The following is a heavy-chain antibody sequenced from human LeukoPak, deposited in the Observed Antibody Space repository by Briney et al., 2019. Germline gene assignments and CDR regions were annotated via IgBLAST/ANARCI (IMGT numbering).Heavy chain of an antibody. CDR2: ISSNGGST. CDR1: GFTFSSYA. J-gene: IGHJ4*02. Sequence: GGSLRLSCAASGFTFSSYAMPWVRQAPGKGLEYVSAISSNGGSTYYANSVKGRFTISRDNSKNTLYLQMGSLGAEDMAVYYCARGRDGYNPFDYWGQGTLVTVSS. CDR3: ARGRDGYNPFDY. V-gene: IGHV3-64*01. D-gene: IGHD5-24*01.